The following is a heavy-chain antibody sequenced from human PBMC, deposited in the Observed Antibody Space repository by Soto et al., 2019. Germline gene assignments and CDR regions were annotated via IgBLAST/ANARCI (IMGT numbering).Heavy chain of an antibody. V-gene: IGHV1-69*13. CDR3: ARDSGPEGPGASYSYGFGY. CDR1: RGAFSSYA. D-gene: IGHD5-18*01. CDR2: IIPIFGTA. Sequence: SVKVSFKASRGAFSSYAISWVRQAPGQGLEWMGGIIPIFGTANYAQKFQGRVTITADESTSTAYMELSSLRSEDTAVYYCARDSGPEGPGASYSYGFGYWGQGTLVTVSS. J-gene: IGHJ4*02.